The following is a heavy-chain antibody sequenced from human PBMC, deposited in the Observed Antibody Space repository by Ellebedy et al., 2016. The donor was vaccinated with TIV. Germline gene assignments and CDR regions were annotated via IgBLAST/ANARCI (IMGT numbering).Heavy chain of an antibody. CDR3: AREMDYYDSSGYFDY. Sequence: GGSLRLXXAASGFTFSAYCIHWVRQAPGKGLEWVAVIASDGTNKYYADSVKGRFTLSRDSAKNSLYLQMNSLRAEDTAVYYCAREMDYYDSSGYFDYWGQGTLVTVSS. V-gene: IGHV3-30-3*01. D-gene: IGHD3-22*01. CDR1: GFTFSAYC. CDR2: IASDGTNK. J-gene: IGHJ4*02.